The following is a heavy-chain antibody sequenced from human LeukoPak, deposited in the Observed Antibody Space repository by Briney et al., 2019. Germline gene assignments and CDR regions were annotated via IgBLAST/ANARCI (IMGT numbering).Heavy chain of an antibody. CDR1: GGSISSYY. Sequence: TSETLSLTCTVSGGSISSYYWSWIRQPPGKGLEWIGYIYYSGTTNYNPSLKSRVTISVDTSKNQFSLKLSSVTAADTAVYYCARGVYIAAAHYGYWGQGTLVTVSS. CDR3: ARGVYIAAAHYGY. J-gene: IGHJ4*02. V-gene: IGHV4-59*01. D-gene: IGHD6-13*01. CDR2: IYYSGTT.